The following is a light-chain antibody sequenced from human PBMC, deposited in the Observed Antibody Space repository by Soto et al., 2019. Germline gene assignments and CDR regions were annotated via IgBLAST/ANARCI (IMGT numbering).Light chain of an antibody. Sequence: IDLTQSPSSLSASVGDRVTITSRASQSISSYLNWYQQKPGKAPKLLIYAASSLQSGVPSRFSGSGSGTDFTLTISSLQPEDFATYYCLQNYNYPLTFGGGTKVDIK. CDR3: LQNYNYPLT. CDR1: QSISSY. V-gene: IGKV1-6*01. CDR2: AAS. J-gene: IGKJ4*01.